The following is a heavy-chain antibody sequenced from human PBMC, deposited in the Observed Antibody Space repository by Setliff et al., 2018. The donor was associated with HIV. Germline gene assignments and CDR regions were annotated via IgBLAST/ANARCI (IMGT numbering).Heavy chain of an antibody. CDR3: AVVVGGYAYSSSWYFHY. V-gene: IGHV3-15*01. D-gene: IGHD6-13*01. Sequence: PGGSLRLSCAASGFTFSNAWMSWVRQAPGKGLEWVGHIKSKIDGETTDYAAPVKGRITISRDDSKNTLSLQMNSLKTEDTAVYYCAVVVGGYAYSSSWYFHYWGQGTLVTVSS. J-gene: IGHJ4*02. CDR1: GFTFSNAW. CDR2: IKSKIDGETT.